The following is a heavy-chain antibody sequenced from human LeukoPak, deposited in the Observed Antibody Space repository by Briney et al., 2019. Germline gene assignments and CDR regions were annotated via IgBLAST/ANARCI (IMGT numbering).Heavy chain of an antibody. Sequence: PSETLSLTCTVSGGSISSYYWSWIRQPPGKGLEWIGYIYYSGTTNYNPSLKSRVTISVDTSKNQFSPKLSSVTAADTAVYYCARGVYIAAAQYAYWGQGTLVTVSS. J-gene: IGHJ4*02. CDR3: ARGVYIAAAQYAY. CDR1: GGSISSYY. V-gene: IGHV4-59*01. CDR2: IYYSGTT. D-gene: IGHD6-13*01.